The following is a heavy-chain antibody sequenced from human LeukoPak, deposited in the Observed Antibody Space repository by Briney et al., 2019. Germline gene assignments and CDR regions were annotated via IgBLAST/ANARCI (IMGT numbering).Heavy chain of an antibody. V-gene: IGHV4-4*09. J-gene: IGHJ3*02. CDR1: GGSISSYY. CDR3: ARHKLELRVDAFDM. D-gene: IGHD1-7*01. CDR2: IYTSGST. Sequence: SETLSLTCTVSGGSISSYYWSWIRQPPGKGLEWIGYIYTSGSTNYNPSLKSRVTISVDTSKNQFSLKLSSVTAADTAVYYCARHKLELRVDAFDMWGQGTMVTVSS.